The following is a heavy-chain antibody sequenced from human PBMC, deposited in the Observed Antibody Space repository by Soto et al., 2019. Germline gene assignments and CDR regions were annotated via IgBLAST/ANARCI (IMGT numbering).Heavy chain of an antibody. V-gene: IGHV3-9*01. CDR3: AKDRRGYCSGGPTS. Sequence: GGSLRLSCVASGFTFEDHAMHWVRQLPGKGLEWVSGISWSSSNRRYADSVKGRFTISRDNAKNFLFLQMNSLRAEDTAVYYCAKDRRGYCSGGPTSWGQGTLVTVSS. CDR2: ISWSSSNR. D-gene: IGHD2-15*01. J-gene: IGHJ4*02. CDR1: GFTFEDHA.